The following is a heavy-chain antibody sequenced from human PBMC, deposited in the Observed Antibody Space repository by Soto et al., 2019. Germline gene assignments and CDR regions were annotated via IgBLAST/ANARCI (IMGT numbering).Heavy chain of an antibody. CDR3: ASSPDDFWSGYSDY. V-gene: IGHV3-23*01. D-gene: IGHD3-3*01. CDR2: ISGSGGST. CDR1: GFTFSSYA. J-gene: IGHJ4*02. Sequence: GGSLRLSCAASGFTFSSYAMSWVRQAPGKGLEWVSAISGSGGSTYYADSVKGRFTISRDNSKNTLYLQMNSLRAEDTAVYYCASSPDDFWSGYSDYWGQGTLVTVSS.